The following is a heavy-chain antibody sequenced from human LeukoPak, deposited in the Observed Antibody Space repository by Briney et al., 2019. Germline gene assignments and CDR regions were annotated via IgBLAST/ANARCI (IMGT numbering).Heavy chain of an antibody. Sequence: GGSLRLSCAASGFTFSSYSMNWVRQAPGKGLEWVSSISRSSSFIYYADSVKGRFTISRDNAKNSLYLQMTSLRAEDTAVYSCARVGSGYDSDYWGQGTLVTVSS. CDR3: ARVGSGYDSDY. D-gene: IGHD5-12*01. CDR1: GFTFSSYS. J-gene: IGHJ4*02. CDR2: ISRSSSFI. V-gene: IGHV3-21*01.